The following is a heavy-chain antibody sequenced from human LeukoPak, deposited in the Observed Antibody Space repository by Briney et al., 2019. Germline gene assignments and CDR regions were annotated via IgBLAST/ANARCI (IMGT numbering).Heavy chain of an antibody. D-gene: IGHD4/OR15-4a*01. CDR2: ISSSSSYI. CDR1: GFTFSSYS. J-gene: IGHJ3*02. Sequence: PGGSLRLSCPASGFTFSSYSMNWVRQAPGKGLEWVSSISSSSSYIYYADSVKGRFTISRDNAKNSLYLQMNSLRAEDTAVYYCARVGASDAFDIWGQGTMVTVSS. CDR3: ARVGASDAFDI. V-gene: IGHV3-21*01.